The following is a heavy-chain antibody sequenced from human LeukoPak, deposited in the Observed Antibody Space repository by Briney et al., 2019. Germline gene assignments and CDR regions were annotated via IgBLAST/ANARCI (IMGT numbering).Heavy chain of an antibody. J-gene: IGHJ3*02. D-gene: IGHD6-19*01. CDR1: GYTFTSYA. CDR3: AREQWLLGVFDI. Sequence: ASVKVSCKASGYTFTSYAMHWVRQAPGQRLEWMGWINAGNGNTKYSQEFQGRVTITRDTSASTAYMELSSLRSEDMAVYYCAREQWLLGVFDIWGQGTMVTVSS. V-gene: IGHV1-3*03. CDR2: INAGNGNT.